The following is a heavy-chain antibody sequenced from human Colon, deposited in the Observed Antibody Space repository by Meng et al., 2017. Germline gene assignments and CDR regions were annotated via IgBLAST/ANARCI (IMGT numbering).Heavy chain of an antibody. J-gene: IGHJ4*02. CDR2: ISSSGSTI. CDR3: AIDYGDYEVDY. CDR1: GFTFSDYY. V-gene: IGHV3-11*01. D-gene: IGHD4-17*01. Sequence: GEFLKISCAASGFTFSDYYMSWIRQAPGKGLEWVSYISSSGSTIYYADSVKGRFTISRDNAKNSLYLQMNSLRAEDTAVYYCAIDYGDYEVDYWGQGTLVTVSS.